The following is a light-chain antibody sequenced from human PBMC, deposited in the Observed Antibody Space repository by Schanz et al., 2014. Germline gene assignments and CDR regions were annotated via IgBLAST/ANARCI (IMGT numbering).Light chain of an antibody. CDR1: QSVSSTY. V-gene: IGKV3-20*01. CDR2: GAS. CDR3: QHYDGWPPWT. Sequence: EIVLTQSPGTLSLSPGERATLSCRASQSVSSTYLAWYQQKPGQAPRLLIYGASARATGIPARFSGSGSGTEFTLTISSLQSEDFGVYYCQHYDGWPPWTFGQGTSVELK. J-gene: IGKJ1*01.